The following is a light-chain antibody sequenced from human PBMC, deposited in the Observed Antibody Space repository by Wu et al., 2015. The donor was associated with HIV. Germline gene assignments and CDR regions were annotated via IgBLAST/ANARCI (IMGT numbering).Light chain of an antibody. V-gene: IGKV3-20*01. CDR1: QSVSSNY. CDR2: GAS. Sequence: EIVLTQSPGTLSLSPGERATLSCRASQSVSSNYLAWYQQKPGQAPRLLIYGASSRATGIPDRFSGSGSGTDFTLTISSLQPEDFATYYCQQLYSFGQGTKLDIK. CDR3: QQLYS. J-gene: IGKJ2*01.